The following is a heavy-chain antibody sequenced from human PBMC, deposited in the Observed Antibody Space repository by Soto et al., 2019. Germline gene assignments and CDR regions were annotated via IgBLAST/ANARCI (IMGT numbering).Heavy chain of an antibody. J-gene: IGHJ5*02. V-gene: IGHV2-5*02. CDR1: GFSLSTSGVG. CDR2: IYWDDDK. CDR3: AHRRGSSGSRKTNWFDP. D-gene: IGHD6-13*01. Sequence: QITLKESGPTLVKPTQTLTLTCTFSGFSLSTSGVGVGWIRQPPGKALEWLALIYWDDDKRYSPSLKSRLTITKDTSKNQVVLTMTNMDPVDTATYYCAHRRGSSGSRKTNWFDPWGQGTLVTVSS.